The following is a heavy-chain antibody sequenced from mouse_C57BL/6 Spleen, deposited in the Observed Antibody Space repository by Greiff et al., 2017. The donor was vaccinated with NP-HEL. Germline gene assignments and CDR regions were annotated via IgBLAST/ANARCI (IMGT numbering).Heavy chain of an antibody. V-gene: IGHV5-16*01. Sequence: EVKLVESEGGLVQPGSSMKLSCTASGFTFSDYYMAWVRQVPEKGLEWVANINYDGSSTYYLDSLKSRFIISRDNAKNILYLQMSSLKSEDTATYYCARDGYDGRGFDYWGQGTTLTVSS. D-gene: IGHD2-2*01. J-gene: IGHJ2*01. CDR3: ARDGYDGRGFDY. CDR2: INYDGSST. CDR1: GFTFSDYY.